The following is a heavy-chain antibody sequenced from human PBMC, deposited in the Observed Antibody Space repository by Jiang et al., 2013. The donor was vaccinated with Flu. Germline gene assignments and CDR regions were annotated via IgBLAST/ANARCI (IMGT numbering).Heavy chain of an antibody. D-gene: IGHD1/OR15-1a*01. CDR1: GFTFSNYA. CDR3: AKDRTVAGTMGAFNY. J-gene: IGHJ4*02. Sequence: RLSCAASGFTFSNYAMSWVRQPPGKGLEWVASISGSGKTTYYADSVKGRFTISRDSSKNTLYLQMNSLRTEDTAIYYCAKDRTVAGTMGAFNYWGQGTLATVSS. V-gene: IGHV3-23*01. CDR2: ISGSGKTT.